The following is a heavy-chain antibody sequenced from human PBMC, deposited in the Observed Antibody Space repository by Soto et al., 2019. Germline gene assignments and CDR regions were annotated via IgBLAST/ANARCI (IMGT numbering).Heavy chain of an antibody. D-gene: IGHD3-16*01. J-gene: IGHJ4*02. CDR1: GLAFSTSW. CDR3: ARDPYFGAIDY. Sequence: EVQLVESGGGLVQPGGSLRLSCGASGLAFSTSWMAWVRQAPGKGLEWVAELSPDGSVKTYVVAVRGRVTISRDNAKNSVYIQMNSLRVEDTAIYYCARDPYFGAIDYWGRGTLVTVSP. CDR2: LSPDGSVK. V-gene: IGHV3-7*01.